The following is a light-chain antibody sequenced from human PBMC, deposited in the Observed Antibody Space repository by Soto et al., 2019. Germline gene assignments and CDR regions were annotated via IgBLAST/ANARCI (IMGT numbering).Light chain of an antibody. CDR3: SSYADTNNLV. CDR2: EVS. J-gene: IGLJ2*01. CDR1: SSDVGGYHY. V-gene: IGLV2-8*01. Sequence: QSVLTQPPSASGSPGQSVTIFCTGTSSDVGGYHYVSWYQQHPGKAPKLMIYEVSKRPSGVPDRFSGSKSGNTASLTVSGLQAEDEADYYCSSYADTNNLVFGGGTQLTVL.